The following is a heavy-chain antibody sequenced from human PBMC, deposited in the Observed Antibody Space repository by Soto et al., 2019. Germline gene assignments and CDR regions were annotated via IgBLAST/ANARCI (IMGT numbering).Heavy chain of an antibody. CDR3: AHSSWYGDHHHYYYYMDV. CDR2: IYWDDDK. Sequence: QITLKESGHTLVKPTQTLTLTCTFSGFSLSTSGVGVGWIRQPPGKALEWLALIYWDDDKRYSPSLKSRLTITNDTSKKQVVLTMTNIDPVETATYYYAHSSWYGDHHHYYYYMDVWGKGTTVTVS. J-gene: IGHJ6*03. CDR1: GFSLSTSGVG. D-gene: IGHD4-17*01. V-gene: IGHV2-5*02.